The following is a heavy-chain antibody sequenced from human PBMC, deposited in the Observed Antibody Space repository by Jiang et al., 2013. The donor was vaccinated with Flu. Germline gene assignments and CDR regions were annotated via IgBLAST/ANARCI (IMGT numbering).Heavy chain of an antibody. CDR2: LHHSGSA. D-gene: IGHD3-16*02. CDR1: GGSINKINW. Sequence: KASGTLSLTCAVSGGSINKINWWNWVRQPPGKGLEWIGELHHSGSANYNPSFKSRVTISLDESRTQLSLELNSVTAADTAVYYCARRLITYGGVIIRPAYFDSWGQGTLVIVSS. J-gene: IGHJ4*02. V-gene: IGHV4-4*02. CDR3: ARRLITYGGVIIRPAYFDS.